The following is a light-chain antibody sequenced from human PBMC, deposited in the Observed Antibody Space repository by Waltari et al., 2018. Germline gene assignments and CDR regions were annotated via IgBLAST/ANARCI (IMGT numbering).Light chain of an antibody. Sequence: QSVLTQPPSVSAAPRQKVSISCSGSSSNIGNSSVSWFQQFPRAAPKPLIYDTNKRPPAIPDRFSASKSGTSATLGISGLQAGDEAIYHCGTWDNSLNIVIFGGETKLTVL. V-gene: IGLV1-51*01. J-gene: IGLJ2*01. CDR3: GTWDNSLNIVI. CDR2: DTN. CDR1: SSNIGNSS.